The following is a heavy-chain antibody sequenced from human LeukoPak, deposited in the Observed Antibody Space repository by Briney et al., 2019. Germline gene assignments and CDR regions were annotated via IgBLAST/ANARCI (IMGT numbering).Heavy chain of an antibody. CDR2: IYTRGST. J-gene: IGHJ5*02. Sequence: SETLSLTCTVSGGAINNYYWSWIRQPAGKGLEWIGRIYTRGSTNYNPSLKSRVTMSVDTSKNQFSLKLSSVTAADTAVYYCARASGYSYGQNWFDPWGQGTLVTVSS. CDR1: GGAINNYY. V-gene: IGHV4-4*07. CDR3: ARASGYSYGQNWFDP. D-gene: IGHD5-18*01.